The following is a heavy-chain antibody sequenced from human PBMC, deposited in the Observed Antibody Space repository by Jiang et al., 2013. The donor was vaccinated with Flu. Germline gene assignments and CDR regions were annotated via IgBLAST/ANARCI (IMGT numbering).Heavy chain of an antibody. Sequence: KPTQTLTLTCTFSGFSLSTSGVGVGWIRQPPGKALEWLALIYWNDDKRYSPSLKSRLTITKDTSKNQVVLTMTNMDPVDTATYYCAHSSSLRAMIGAFDIWGQGTMVTVSS. V-gene: IGHV2-5*01. CDR2: IYWNDDK. CDR1: GFSLSTSGVG. D-gene: IGHD3-22*01. CDR3: AHSSSLRAMIGAFDI. J-gene: IGHJ3*02.